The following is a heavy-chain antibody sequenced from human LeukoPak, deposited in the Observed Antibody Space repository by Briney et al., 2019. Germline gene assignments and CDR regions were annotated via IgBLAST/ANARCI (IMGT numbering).Heavy chain of an antibody. V-gene: IGHV3-23*01. CDR2: ISIIGDAT. D-gene: IGHD3-22*01. Sequence: PGGSLRLSCAASRFTFKNYAMSWVRQPPGKGLGRVSSISIIGDATYYQNPVKERLPISRNNSNNTLYLQMNSIGPEDTAVYYCAESFDGSGYYYVYFDNWAQGTLVTVSS. J-gene: IGHJ4*02. CDR3: AESFDGSGYYYVYFDN. CDR1: RFTFKNYA.